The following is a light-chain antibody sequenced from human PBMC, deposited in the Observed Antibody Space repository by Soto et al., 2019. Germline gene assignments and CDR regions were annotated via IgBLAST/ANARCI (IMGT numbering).Light chain of an antibody. CDR3: LQYYNFSWT. V-gene: IGKV1-6*01. Sequence: IQLTQSPSSLSASVVDRLAISCLASQDIRNTLAWYQQKPGEAPKLLIFAASNLQSGVPSRFSGSGSVTDFTLAITGLQPEDFATYYCLQYYNFSWTFGQGTKVDIK. J-gene: IGKJ1*01. CDR2: AAS. CDR1: QDIRNT.